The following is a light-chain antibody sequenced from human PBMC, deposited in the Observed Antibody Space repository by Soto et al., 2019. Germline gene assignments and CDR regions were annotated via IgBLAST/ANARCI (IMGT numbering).Light chain of an antibody. CDR3: HQYGSSPTT. J-gene: IGKJ1*01. Sequence: EIVLTHSPATLSLSPWERATLSCRASQSVSSDLAWYQQKPGQAPRLLIYDASRRATGIPARFSGSGSGTDFTLTISSPEPEDFAVYYCHQYGSSPTTLGQGTKVDIK. CDR1: QSVSSD. V-gene: IGKV3-11*01. CDR2: DAS.